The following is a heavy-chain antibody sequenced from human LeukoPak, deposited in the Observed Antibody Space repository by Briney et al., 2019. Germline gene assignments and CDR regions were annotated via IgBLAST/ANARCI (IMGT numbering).Heavy chain of an antibody. CDR2: ISSSSSHI. V-gene: IGHV3-21*01. J-gene: IGHJ4*02. D-gene: IGHD2-2*01. CDR3: ARGLPAAPANDY. CDR1: GFTFSSYS. Sequence: GGSLRLSCVASGFTFSSYSMNWVRQAPGKGLEWVSSISSSSSHIYYADSVKGRFTISRDNAKTSLYLQMSSLRAEDSAVYYCARGLPAAPANDYWGQGTLVTVSS.